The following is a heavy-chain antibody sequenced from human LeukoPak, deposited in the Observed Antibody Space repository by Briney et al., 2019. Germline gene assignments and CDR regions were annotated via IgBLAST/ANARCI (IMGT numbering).Heavy chain of an antibody. CDR1: GYIFTSYG. D-gene: IGHD6-6*01. Sequence: GESLKISCKASGYIFTSYGIGWARQVPGKGREWMGIIYPGDSDTRYSPAFQGQVTISADKSIRTAYLQWSSLKDSDTVMFYCARQLTSARPFDYWGQGTLVTVSS. V-gene: IGHV5-51*01. CDR2: IYPGDSDT. CDR3: ARQLTSARPFDY. J-gene: IGHJ4*02.